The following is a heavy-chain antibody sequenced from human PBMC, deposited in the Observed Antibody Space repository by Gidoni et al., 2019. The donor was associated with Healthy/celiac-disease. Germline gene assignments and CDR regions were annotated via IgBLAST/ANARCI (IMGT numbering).Heavy chain of an antibody. CDR1: GFTFSSYA. D-gene: IGHD2-15*01. V-gene: IGHV3-23*04. J-gene: IGHJ4*02. CDR2: ISGSGGST. CDR3: AKAPGGSWWPANVPFDY. Sequence: EVQLVESGGGLVQPGGSLSLSCAASGFTFSSYAMSWVRQAPGKGLEWVSAISGSGGSTYYADSVKGRFTISRDNSKNTLYLQMNSLRAEDTAVYYCAKAPGGSWWPANVPFDYWGQGTLVTVSS.